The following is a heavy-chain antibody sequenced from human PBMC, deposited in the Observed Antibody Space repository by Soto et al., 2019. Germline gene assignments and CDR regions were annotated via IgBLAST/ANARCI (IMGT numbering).Heavy chain of an antibody. V-gene: IGHV1-2*04. CDR3: ARDMPRRGPGSYRRIGYYYGMDV. J-gene: IGHJ6*02. CDR1: GYTFTGYY. Sequence: ASVKVSCKASGYTFTGYYMHWVRQAPGQGLEWMGWINPNSGGTNYAQKFQGWVTMTRDTSISTAYMELSRLRSDDTAVYYCARDMPRRGPGSYRRIGYYYGMDVWGQGTTVTVSS. D-gene: IGHD3-10*01. CDR2: INPNSGGT.